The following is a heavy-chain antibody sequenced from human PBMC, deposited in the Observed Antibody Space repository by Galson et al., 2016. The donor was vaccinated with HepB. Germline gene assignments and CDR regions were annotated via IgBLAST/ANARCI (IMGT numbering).Heavy chain of an antibody. CDR3: ATGQQLSYCDY. Sequence: SLRLSCAASGFTFSLSGMHWVRQAPGKGLEWVSAISGSDGSTYYADSVKGRFTISRDNSKNTLYLQMNSLRAEDTAVYYCATGQQLSYCDYLGQGSLVTVSS. J-gene: IGHJ4*02. V-gene: IGHV3-23*01. CDR2: ISGSDGST. D-gene: IGHD6-13*01. CDR1: GFTFSLSG.